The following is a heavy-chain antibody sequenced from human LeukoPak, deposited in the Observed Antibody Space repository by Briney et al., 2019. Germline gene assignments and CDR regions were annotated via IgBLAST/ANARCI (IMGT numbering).Heavy chain of an antibody. Sequence: DRSLRLSCAASGFTFDDYAMHWVRQAPGKGLEWVSGISWNSGSIGYADSVKGRFTISRDNAKNSLYLQMNSLRAEDTALYYCARDISPYYYGSGSYCYFDYWGQGTLVTLSS. CDR2: ISWNSGSI. D-gene: IGHD3-10*01. J-gene: IGHJ4*02. CDR1: GFTFDDYA. V-gene: IGHV3-9*01. CDR3: ARDISPYYYGSGSYCYFDY.